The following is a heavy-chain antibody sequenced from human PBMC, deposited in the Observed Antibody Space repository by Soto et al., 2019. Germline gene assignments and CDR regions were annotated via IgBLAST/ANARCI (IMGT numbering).Heavy chain of an antibody. CDR1: GGNFSNYA. CDR2: IIPIFGTS. D-gene: IGHD6-13*01. Sequence: QVQLVQSGAEVKKPGSSVRVSCKASGGNFSNYAFTWVRQAPGQGLEWMGGIIPIFGTSNYAQRFQGRVTLXAXXSMSTVYMELSSLRSEETAIYYCARPKGDYSSSWYEGELSYWGQGTLVTVSS. J-gene: IGHJ4*02. CDR3: ARPKGDYSSSWYEGELSY. V-gene: IGHV1-69*12.